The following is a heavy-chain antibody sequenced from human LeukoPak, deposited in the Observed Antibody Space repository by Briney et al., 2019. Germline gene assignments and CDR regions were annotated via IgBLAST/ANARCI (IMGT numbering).Heavy chain of an antibody. CDR3: ARAKKGVAGFFDY. CDR1: ADSSSNDY. D-gene: IGHD6-19*01. Sequence: PSETLSLTCTVSADSSSNDYWSWLRQPPGKGVEGIGYISYSGSTNYSPSLTGRGTMSLDTSKRQLSLKLSSVTAADTAFYYCARAKKGVAGFFDYWGQGTLVTVSS. J-gene: IGHJ4*02. V-gene: IGHV4-59*01. CDR2: ISYSGST.